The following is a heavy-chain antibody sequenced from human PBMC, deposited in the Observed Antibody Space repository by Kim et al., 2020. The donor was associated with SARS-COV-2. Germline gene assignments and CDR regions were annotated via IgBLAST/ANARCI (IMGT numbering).Heavy chain of an antibody. CDR2: ISDSGSRQ. CDR3: ATQYGAGNYYVADFDY. J-gene: IGHJ4*02. D-gene: IGHD3-10*01. CDR1: GFSYNNYA. Sequence: GGSLRLSCAASGFSYNNYAMSWVRQAPGKGLEWVSAISDSGSRQYYADSVKGRFTISRDNSRNTLYLQMNSLRAEDTAIYYCATQYGAGNYYVADFDYWGQGTLVTGSS. V-gene: IGHV3-23*01.